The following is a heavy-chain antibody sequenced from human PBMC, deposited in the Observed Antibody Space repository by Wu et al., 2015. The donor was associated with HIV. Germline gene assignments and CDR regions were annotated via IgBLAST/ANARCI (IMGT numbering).Heavy chain of an antibody. D-gene: IGHD3-10*01. CDR2: INPNNGGT. Sequence: QVQLVQSGAEVKKPGASVKVSCKASGYSFTNYGINWVRQAPGQGLECLGWINPNNGGTNYAQKFQGRVTMTRDTSISTAYVELSRLRSDDTAVYYCARGGSYGSDYMDVWGKGTTVTVSS. J-gene: IGHJ6*03. CDR1: GYSFTNYG. V-gene: IGHV1-2*02. CDR3: ARGGSYGSDYMDV.